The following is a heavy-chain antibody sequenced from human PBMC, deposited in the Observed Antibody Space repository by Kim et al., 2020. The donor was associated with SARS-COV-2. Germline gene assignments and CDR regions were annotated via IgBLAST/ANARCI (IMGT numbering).Heavy chain of an antibody. Sequence: SETLSLTCAVSGGSFSGYYWSWIRQPPGKGLEWIGEITHSGSTNYNPSLKSRVTIEVDTSKNQFSLKLSSVTAADTAVDYCARVPRGYSYCLWYYYGMDVWGQGTTVTVSS. CDR2: ITHSGST. CDR1: GGSFSGYY. D-gene: IGHD5-18*01. J-gene: IGHJ6*02. CDR3: ARVPRGYSYCLWYYYGMDV. V-gene: IGHV4-34*01.